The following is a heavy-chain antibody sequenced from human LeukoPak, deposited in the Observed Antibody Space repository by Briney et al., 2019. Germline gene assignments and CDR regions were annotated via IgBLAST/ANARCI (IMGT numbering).Heavy chain of an antibody. CDR2: IWYDGSII. CDR3: ASSDWYAAFDI. J-gene: IGHJ3*02. CDR1: GFMFSSYG. D-gene: IGHD3-9*01. V-gene: IGHV3-30*02. Sequence: PGGSLRLSCAASGFMFSSYGMHWVRQAPGKGLEWVSFIWYDGSIIHYADSVKGRFTISRDNSKNMLFLQMNSLGVEDTAVYYCASSDWYAAFDIWGQGTMVTVSS.